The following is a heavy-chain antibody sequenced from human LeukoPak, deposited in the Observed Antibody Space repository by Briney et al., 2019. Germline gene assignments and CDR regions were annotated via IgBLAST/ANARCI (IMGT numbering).Heavy chain of an antibody. CDR1: GGPFSGYY. V-gene: IGHV4-34*01. CDR2: INHSGST. CDR3: ARQIVVVPAVPVKVDP. Sequence: SETLSLTCAVYGGPFSGYYWSWIRQPPGKGLEWIGEINHSGSTNYNPSLKSRVTISVDTSKNQFSLKLSSVTAADTAVYYCARQIVVVPAVPVKVDPWGQGTLVTVSS. D-gene: IGHD2-2*01. J-gene: IGHJ5*02.